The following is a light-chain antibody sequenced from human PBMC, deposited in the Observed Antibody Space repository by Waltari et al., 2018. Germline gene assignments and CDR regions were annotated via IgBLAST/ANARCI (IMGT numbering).Light chain of an antibody. CDR2: DVS. J-gene: IGLJ2*01. Sequence: HSALTQPASVSGSPGQSITISCTGTSSDVGGYNFVSRYQQHPGKAPKLMIFDVSYRPSGISNRFSGSKSGNTASLTISGLQAEDEADYYCSSYISSDTLELFGGGTSLTVL. V-gene: IGLV2-14*03. CDR1: SSDVGGYNF. CDR3: SSYISSDTLEL.